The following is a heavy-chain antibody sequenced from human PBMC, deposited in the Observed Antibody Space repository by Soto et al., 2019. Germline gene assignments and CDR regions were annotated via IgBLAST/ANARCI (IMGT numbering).Heavy chain of an antibody. CDR3: SASASPYALL. J-gene: IGHJ4*02. CDR1: GFTFGTTW. D-gene: IGHD3-3*02. Sequence: GRSLRLCCAASGFTFGTTWMNRVRQAPGKGLEWVGLIKSQQAGGTTAYTAPVQGRFTVSRDDSQNMLYLQMNNLRTEDTGIYYCSASASPYALLWGQGILVTGSP. CDR2: IKSQQAGGTT. V-gene: IGHV3-15*07.